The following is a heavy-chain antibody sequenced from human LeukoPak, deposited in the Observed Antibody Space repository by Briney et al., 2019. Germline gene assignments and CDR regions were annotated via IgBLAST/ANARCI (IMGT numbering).Heavy chain of an antibody. J-gene: IGHJ5*02. D-gene: IGHD5-18*01. V-gene: IGHV3-53*01. CDR2: IYVAGNT. Sequence: GGSLRLSCAASGFTVSSKYMSWVRQAPGKGLEWVSVIYVAGNTYHADSVKGRFTISRDNSKNTLYLQMNSLRAEDTAVYYCARDPVMRGSALVVGNWFDPWGQGTLVTVSS. CDR1: GFTVSSKY. CDR3: ARDPVMRGSALVVGNWFDP.